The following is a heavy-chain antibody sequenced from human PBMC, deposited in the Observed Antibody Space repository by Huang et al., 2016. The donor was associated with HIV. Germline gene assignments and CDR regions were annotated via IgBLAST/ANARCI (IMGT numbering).Heavy chain of an antibody. D-gene: IGHD3-22*01. CDR1: GYTFTSYW. CDR3: ARDPKYHRIGYYRQRRGIDI. V-gene: IGHV1-18*01. CDR2: IRGYSGDK. Sequence: QIQLMQSGPELKQPGASVKVSCKASGYTFTSYWITWGRQAPGQGPEWVGWIRGYSGDKENAQKFQGRVTLTTDTATNIAYMELRSLRSDDTAKYYCARDPKYHRIGYYRQRRGIDIWGQGTMVIVSS. J-gene: IGHJ3*02.